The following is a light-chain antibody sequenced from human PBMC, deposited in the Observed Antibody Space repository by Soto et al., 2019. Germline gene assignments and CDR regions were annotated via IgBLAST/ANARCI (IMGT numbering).Light chain of an antibody. CDR2: GAS. CDR1: QSVSSN. CDR3: QQYNNWPGT. J-gene: IGKJ1*01. Sequence: EIVMTQSPATLSVSPGERATLSCRASQSVSSNLAWYQQKPGQAPRLLIYGASTSVTGIPARFSGGGSGTEFTLTISSLQSEDFAVYYCQQYNNWPGTFGQGTKVEIK. V-gene: IGKV3-15*01.